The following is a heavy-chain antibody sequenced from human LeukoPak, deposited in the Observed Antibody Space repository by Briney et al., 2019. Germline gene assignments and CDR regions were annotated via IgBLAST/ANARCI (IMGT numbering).Heavy chain of an antibody. CDR2: ISSSGSTI. D-gene: IGHD1-26*01. CDR1: GFTFSSYE. CDR3: ARGYGGATRYFDY. J-gene: IGHJ4*02. V-gene: IGHV3-48*03. Sequence: GGSLRLSCAASGFTFSSYEMNWVRQAPGKGLEWVSYISSSGSTIYYADSVKGRLTISRDNAKNSLYLQMNSLRAEDTAVYYCARGYGGATRYFDYWGQGTLVTVSS.